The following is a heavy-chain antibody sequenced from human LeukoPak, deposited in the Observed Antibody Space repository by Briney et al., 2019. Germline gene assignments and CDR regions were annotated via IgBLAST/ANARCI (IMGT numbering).Heavy chain of an antibody. V-gene: IGHV1-2*02. Sequence: GASVKVSCKASGYTFTGYYMHWVRQAPGQGLEWMGWINPNSGGTNYAQKFQGRVTMTRDTSISTAYMELSRLRSDDTAVYYCAREHGSGSYPTMADWGQGTLVTVSS. CDR1: GYTFTGYY. J-gene: IGHJ4*02. D-gene: IGHD3-10*01. CDR3: AREHGSGSYPTMAD. CDR2: INPNSGGT.